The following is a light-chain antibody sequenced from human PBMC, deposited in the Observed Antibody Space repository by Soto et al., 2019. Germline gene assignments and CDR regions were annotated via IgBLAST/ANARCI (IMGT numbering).Light chain of an antibody. CDR3: QQYDNLPLT. Sequence: DIQMTQSPSSLSASVGARVTITCQASQDMSNYLNWYQQKPGKATKLLIYDASNLETGVPSRFSRSGSGTDFTFTISSLQPEDIATYYCQQYDNLPLTVGPGTKVDIK. V-gene: IGKV1-33*01. CDR1: QDMSNY. J-gene: IGKJ3*01. CDR2: DAS.